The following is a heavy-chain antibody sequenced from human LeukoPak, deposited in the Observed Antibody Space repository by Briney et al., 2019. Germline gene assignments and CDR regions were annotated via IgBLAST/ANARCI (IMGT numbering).Heavy chain of an antibody. J-gene: IGHJ4*02. CDR3: VRDRNYFEALQRSY. Sequence: GGSLRLSCAASGFTFSTFAMSWVRQDPGRGLEWVSSITGAGSTTYYPESVKGRFTISRDNSKNTLYLQMNSLRVEDAAVYFCVRDRNYFEALQRSYWGQGTLVTVSS. D-gene: IGHD1-7*01. CDR2: ITGAGSTT. V-gene: IGHV3-23*01. CDR1: GFTFSTFA.